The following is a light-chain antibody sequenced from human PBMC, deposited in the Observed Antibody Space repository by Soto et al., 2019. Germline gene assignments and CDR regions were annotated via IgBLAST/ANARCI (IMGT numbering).Light chain of an antibody. CDR3: AAWDDILSAAV. V-gene: IGLV1-47*01. J-gene: IGLJ7*01. Sequence: QSVLTQPPSASGTPGQRVTISCSGSSSNIGSNYVYWYQQLPGTAPKLLIYRNNQRPSGVPDRFSGSKSGTSASLAISGLRSEDEADYYCAAWDDILSAAVFGGGTQLTVL. CDR1: SSNIGSNY. CDR2: RNN.